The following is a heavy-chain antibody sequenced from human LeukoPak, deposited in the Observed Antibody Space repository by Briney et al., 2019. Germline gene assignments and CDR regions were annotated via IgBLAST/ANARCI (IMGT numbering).Heavy chain of an antibody. CDR3: ARDDGGWAAVGGDY. CDR2: INPNSGGT. V-gene: IGHV1-2*02. CDR1: GYTFTGYY. Sequence: ASVKVSCKASGYTFTGYYMHWVRQAPGQGLERMGWINPNSGGTNYAQKFQGRVTMTRDTSISTAYMELSRLRSDDTAVYYCARDDGGWAAVGGDYWGQGALVTVSS. J-gene: IGHJ4*02. D-gene: IGHD6-19*01.